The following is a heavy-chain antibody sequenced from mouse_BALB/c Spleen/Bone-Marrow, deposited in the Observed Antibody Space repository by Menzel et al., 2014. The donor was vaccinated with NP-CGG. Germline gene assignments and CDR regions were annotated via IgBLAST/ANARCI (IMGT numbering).Heavy chain of an antibody. V-gene: IGHV1-67*01. D-gene: IGHD2-2*01. J-gene: IGHJ3*01. CDR1: GYTFTDYA. CDR3: ARSGYGYDWFAY. CDR2: ISTYSGNT. Sequence: VQLQGSGPELVRPGVSVKISCKGSGYTFTDYAMHWVKQSHAKSLEWVGVISTYSGNTNYNQKFKGKATMTVDKSSSTAYMELARLTSEDSAIYYCARSGYGYDWFAYWGQGTLVTVSA.